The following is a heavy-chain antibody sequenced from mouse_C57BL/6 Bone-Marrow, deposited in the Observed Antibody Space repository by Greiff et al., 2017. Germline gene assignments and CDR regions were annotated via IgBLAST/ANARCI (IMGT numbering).Heavy chain of an antibody. CDR1: EYEFPSHD. D-gene: IGHD4-1*01. CDR3: ARVILGAMDY. J-gene: IGHJ4*01. Sequence: DVKLQESGGGLVQPGESLKLSCESNEYEFPSHDMSWVRKTPEKRLELVAAITSDGGSPFYPDTMERRFIISRDNTKKTLYLQMSSLRSEDTALYYCARVILGAMDYWGQGTSGTVSS. CDR2: ITSDGGSP. V-gene: IGHV5-2*01.